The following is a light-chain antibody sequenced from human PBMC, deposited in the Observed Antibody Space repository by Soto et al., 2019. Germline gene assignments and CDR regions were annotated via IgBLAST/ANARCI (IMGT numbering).Light chain of an antibody. CDR1: QSVSSR. CDR3: QHYVERSPIT. Sequence: EIVMTQSPCTLSLSPGERATLSWRASQSVSSRLAWYQQKPGQAPRLLISGASSRATGIPDRFSGSGSGTDFTLTISRLEPEDFALYYCQHYVERSPITFGQGTRLEIK. CDR2: GAS. V-gene: IGKV3-20*01. J-gene: IGKJ5*01.